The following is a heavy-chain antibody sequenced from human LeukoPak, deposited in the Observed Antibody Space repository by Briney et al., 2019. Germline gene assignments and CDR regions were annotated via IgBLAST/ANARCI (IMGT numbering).Heavy chain of an antibody. V-gene: IGHV3-74*01. CDR3: ARDYCSSTSCFPDV. CDR1: GFTFSNYW. D-gene: IGHD2-2*01. Sequence: GGSLRLSCAASGFTFSNYWMHWVRQAPGKGLVWVSRINSDGSTTGYADSVKGRFTISRDNAKNTLYLQMNRLRAEDTAVYYCARDYCSSTSCFPDVWGKGTTVTVSS. CDR2: INSDGSTT. J-gene: IGHJ6*04.